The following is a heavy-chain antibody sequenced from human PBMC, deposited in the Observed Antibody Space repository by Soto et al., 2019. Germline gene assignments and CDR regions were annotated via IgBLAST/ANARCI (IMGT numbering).Heavy chain of an antibody. CDR2: IIPISGTV. V-gene: IGHV1-69*01. J-gene: IGHJ6*02. Sequence: QVQLVQSGAEVKKPGSSVKVSCKASGGTFSSYAISWVRQAPGQGLEWMGGIIPISGTVNYAQKFQGRVTITSDESTSTAYMELSSLRSADTAVYYCARSQGSSTSLEIYYYYYYGMDVWGQGTTVTVSS. CDR3: ARSQGSSTSLEIYYYYYYGMDV. D-gene: IGHD2-2*01. CDR1: GGTFSSYA.